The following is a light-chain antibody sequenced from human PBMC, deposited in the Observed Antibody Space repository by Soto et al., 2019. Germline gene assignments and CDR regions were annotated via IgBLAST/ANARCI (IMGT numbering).Light chain of an antibody. CDR1: QSVLYSSNNKNY. CDR3: QQYNNWPFS. V-gene: IGKV4-1*01. J-gene: IGKJ5*01. CDR2: WAS. Sequence: DIVMTQSPDSLAVSRGERATINCKSSQSVLYSSNNKNYLAWYQQKPGQPPKLLIYWASTRESGVPDRFSGSGSGTDFTLTISSLQAEDVAVYYCQQYNNWPFSFGQGTRLEIK.